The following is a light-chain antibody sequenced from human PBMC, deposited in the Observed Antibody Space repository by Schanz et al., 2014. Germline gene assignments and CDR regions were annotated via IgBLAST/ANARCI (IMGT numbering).Light chain of an antibody. Sequence: DIQMTQSPSTLSASVGDRVTLTCRAGQSVGNWLAWYQQKPGKAPKLLIYKASSLESGVLSRFSGSGSGTEFSLTISSLQPEDFTSYYCQQLSSSPYTFGHGTRLEI. J-gene: IGKJ2*01. CDR3: QQLSSSPYT. V-gene: IGKV1-5*03. CDR2: KAS. CDR1: QSVGNW.